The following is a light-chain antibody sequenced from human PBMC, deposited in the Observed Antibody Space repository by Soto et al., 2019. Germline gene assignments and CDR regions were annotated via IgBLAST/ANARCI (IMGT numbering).Light chain of an antibody. CDR3: QQYSYSPPWT. CDR2: DAS. CDR1: QSVSDNY. J-gene: IGKJ1*01. V-gene: IGKV3-20*01. Sequence: EIVMTQSPATLSVSPGERATLSCRASQSVSDNYLAWYQQKPGQAPRLLIYDASNRATGIPDRFSGSGSGTDFTLTISRLEPEDSAVYYCQQYSYSPPWTFGQGTKVDIK.